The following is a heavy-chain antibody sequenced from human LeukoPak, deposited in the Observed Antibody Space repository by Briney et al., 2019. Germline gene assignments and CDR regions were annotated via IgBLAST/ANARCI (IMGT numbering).Heavy chain of an antibody. Sequence: GESLKISCKGSGYSFTSYWIGWVRQMPGKGLEWMGIIYPGDSDTRYGPSFQAQVTISADKSISTAYLQWSSLKASDTAMYYCARHGSSSWYSTHAFDIWGQGTMVTVSS. CDR3: ARHGSSSWYSTHAFDI. V-gene: IGHV5-51*01. D-gene: IGHD6-13*01. J-gene: IGHJ3*02. CDR1: GYSFTSYW. CDR2: IYPGDSDT.